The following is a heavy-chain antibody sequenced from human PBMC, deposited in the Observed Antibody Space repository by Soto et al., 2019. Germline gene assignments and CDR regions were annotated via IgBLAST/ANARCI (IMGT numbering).Heavy chain of an antibody. D-gene: IGHD6-13*01. J-gene: IGHJ4*02. CDR2: INPSGGST. CDR3: ARIAGDDKTYFDH. CDR1: GYPFTGHN. V-gene: IGHV1-46*01. Sequence: GSVKVCCKASGYPFTGHNIHLVRQVPGQGLERMGVINPSGGSTSYTETFQGRVTMTRDPSTRTVYMVLTSLTPEDTAVYYCARIAGDDKTYFDHWGQGTMVTVSS.